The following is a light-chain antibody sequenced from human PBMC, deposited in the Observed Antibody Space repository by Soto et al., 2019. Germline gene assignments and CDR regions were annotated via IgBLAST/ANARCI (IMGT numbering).Light chain of an antibody. Sequence: QSVLTQPPSASGTPGQRVTISCSGSSSNIGSNTVNWYQQLPGTAPKLLIYSNNQRPSGVPDRFSGSKSGSSASLAISGLQSEDEADYYSAAWVVILNGHVVFGGGSKLTVL. V-gene: IGLV1-44*01. J-gene: IGLJ2*01. CDR1: SSNIGSNT. CDR3: AAWVVILNGHVV. CDR2: SNN.